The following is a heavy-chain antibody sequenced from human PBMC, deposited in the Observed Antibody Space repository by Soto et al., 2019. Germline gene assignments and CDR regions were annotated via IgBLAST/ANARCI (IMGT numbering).Heavy chain of an antibody. Sequence: EVQLVESGGGLVKPGGSLRLSCTASGFAFNTFSMNWVRQAPGKGLEWVSSINEDSTYIYYADSLRGRITISRDNAKDSLFMQMNSLRPYDTAVYYCVRDLGRYFRSGYMDLWGDGATVTVSS. CDR3: VRDLGRYFRSGYMDL. CDR2: INEDSTYI. D-gene: IGHD3-9*01. J-gene: IGHJ6*03. CDR1: GFAFNTFS. V-gene: IGHV3-21*02.